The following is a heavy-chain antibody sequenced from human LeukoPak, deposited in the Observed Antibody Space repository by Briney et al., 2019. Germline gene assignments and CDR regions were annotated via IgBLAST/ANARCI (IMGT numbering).Heavy chain of an antibody. CDR2: ISGSGSTT. V-gene: IGHV3-23*01. J-gene: IGHJ6*02. Sequence: PGGSLRLSCAASGFTFSSYAMSWVRQAPGKGLEWVSGISGSGSTTYYADSVKGRFTISRDNSKNTLYLQMNSLRAEDTAVYYCAKEDSRWNYGMDVWGQGTTVTVSS. CDR1: GFTFSSYA. CDR3: AKEDSRWNYGMDV. D-gene: IGHD1-1*01.